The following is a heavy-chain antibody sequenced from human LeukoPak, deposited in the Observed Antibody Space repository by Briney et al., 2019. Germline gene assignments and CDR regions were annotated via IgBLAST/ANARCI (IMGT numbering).Heavy chain of an antibody. CDR1: GYTLTELS. V-gene: IGHV1-69*13. Sequence: ASVKVSCKVSGYTLTELSMHWVRQAPGQGLEWMGGIIPIFGTANYAQKFQGRVTITADESTSTAYMELSSLRSEDTAVYYCARVELGTAAGFDYWGQGTLVTVSS. CDR2: IIPIFGTA. D-gene: IGHD7-27*01. J-gene: IGHJ4*02. CDR3: ARVELGTAAGFDY.